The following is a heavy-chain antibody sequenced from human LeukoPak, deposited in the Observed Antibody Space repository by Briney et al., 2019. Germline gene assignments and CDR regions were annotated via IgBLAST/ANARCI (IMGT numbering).Heavy chain of an antibody. D-gene: IGHD6-19*01. CDR3: AXXXXXGXXVAGKYFDY. J-gene: IGHJ4*02. CDR1: GGSFSDFY. V-gene: IGHV4-34*01. Sequence: SETLSLTCAVCGGSFSDFYWSWIRQPPGKGLEWIGEINHSGSTNYNPSLKSRVTISVDTSKNQFSLKLSSVTAADTAVYYCAXXXXXGXXVAGKYFDYWGQGILVTVSS. CDR2: INHSGST.